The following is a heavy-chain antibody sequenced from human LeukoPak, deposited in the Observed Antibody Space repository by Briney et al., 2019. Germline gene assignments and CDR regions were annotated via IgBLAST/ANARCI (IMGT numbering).Heavy chain of an antibody. V-gene: IGHV4-30-4*01. D-gene: IGHD3-10*01. J-gene: IGHJ4*02. Sequence: PSETLSLTCTVSGGSISSGGYYWSWIRQPPGKGLEWIGYIYYSGSTYYNPSLKSRVTISVDTSKNQFSLKLSSVTAADTAVYYCARDIWFGELSPDWGQGTLVTVSS. CDR3: ARDIWFGELSPD. CDR2: IYYSGST. CDR1: GGSISSGGYY.